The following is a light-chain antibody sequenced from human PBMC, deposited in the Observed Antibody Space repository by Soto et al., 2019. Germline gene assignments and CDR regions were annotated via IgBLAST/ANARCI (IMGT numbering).Light chain of an antibody. V-gene: IGLV1-40*01. J-gene: IGLJ1*01. Sequence: QSVLTQPPSVSGAPGQRVTISCTGGSSNIGAGNDAQWYQQLPGTAPKLLIFGNNNRPSGVPDRFSGSKSGTSASLAISGLQAEDEADYYCQSYDSSLRGYVSGTGTKLTVL. CDR3: QSYDSSLRGYV. CDR2: GNN. CDR1: SSNIGAGND.